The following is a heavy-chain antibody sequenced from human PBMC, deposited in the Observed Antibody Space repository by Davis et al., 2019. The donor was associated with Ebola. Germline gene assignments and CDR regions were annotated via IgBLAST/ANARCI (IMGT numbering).Heavy chain of an antibody. CDR2: ISSSGSTI. Sequence: LTCAASGFTFSDYYMSWIRQAPGKGLEWVSYISSSGSTIYYADSVKGRFTISRDNAKNSLYLQMNSLRAEDTAVYYCARLPTPWDAFDIWGQGTMVTVSS. D-gene: IGHD2-15*01. J-gene: IGHJ3*02. V-gene: IGHV3-11*01. CDR1: GFTFSDYY. CDR3: ARLPTPWDAFDI.